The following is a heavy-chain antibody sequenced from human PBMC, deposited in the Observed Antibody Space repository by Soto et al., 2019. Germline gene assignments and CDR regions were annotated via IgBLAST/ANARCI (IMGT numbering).Heavy chain of an antibody. CDR1: GYSFTSYW. J-gene: IGHJ3*02. D-gene: IGHD4-4*01. CDR3: ARRDYSNCGDAFDI. CDR2: IYPGDSDT. V-gene: IGHV5-51*01. Sequence: GESLKISCKGSGYSFTSYWIGWVRQMPGKGLEWMGIIYPGDSDTRYSPSFQGQVTIAADKSISTAYLQGSSLKASDTAMHYCARRDYSNCGDAFDIWGQGTMVTVSS.